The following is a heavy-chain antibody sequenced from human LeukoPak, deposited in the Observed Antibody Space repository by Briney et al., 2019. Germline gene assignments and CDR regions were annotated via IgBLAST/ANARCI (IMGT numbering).Heavy chain of an antibody. J-gene: IGHJ6*02. CDR1: GFTSIAYA. Sequence: GGSLRLSCVGSGFTSIAYALTWARQAPGKGLEWVSGISGGGVTTYYADSMKGRFTISRDNSKNALYLQMNSLRADDTAIYYCARNQQLGGHSYYYYGMDVWGQGTTVTVSS. V-gene: IGHV3-23*01. CDR2: ISGGGVTT. D-gene: IGHD3-16*01. CDR3: ARNQQLGGHSYYYYGMDV.